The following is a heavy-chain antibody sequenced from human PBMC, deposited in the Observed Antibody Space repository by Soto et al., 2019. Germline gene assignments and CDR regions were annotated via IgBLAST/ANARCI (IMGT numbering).Heavy chain of an antibody. CDR1: GFTFSSYA. CDR2: ISGSGGNA. V-gene: IGHV3-23*01. Sequence: PGGSLRLSCAASGFTFSSYAMSWVRQAPGKGLEWVSTISGSGGNAYYADSVKGRFSISRDNSKNTLRLQMNGLRADDTAVYYCAKDGASATYPHDYYFGMDVWGQGTTVTVSS. J-gene: IGHJ6*02. CDR3: AKDGASATYPHDYYFGMDV. D-gene: IGHD1-26*01.